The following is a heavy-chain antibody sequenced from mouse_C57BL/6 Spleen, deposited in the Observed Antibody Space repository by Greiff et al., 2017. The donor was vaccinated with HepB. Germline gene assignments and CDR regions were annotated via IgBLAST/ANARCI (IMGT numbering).Heavy chain of an antibody. V-gene: IGHV3-6*01. Sequence: EVKLVESGPGLVKPSQSLSLTCSVTGYSITSGYYWNWIRQFPGNKLEWMGYISYDGSNNYNPSLKNRISITRDTSKNQFFLKLNSVTTEDTATYYCARAQGRSWYFDVWGTGTTVTVSS. CDR3: ARAQGRSWYFDV. J-gene: IGHJ1*03. D-gene: IGHD2-12*01. CDR1: GYSITSGYY. CDR2: ISYDGSN.